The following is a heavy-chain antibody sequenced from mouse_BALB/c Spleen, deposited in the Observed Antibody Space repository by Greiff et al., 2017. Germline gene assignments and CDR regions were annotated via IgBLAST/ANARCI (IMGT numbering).Heavy chain of an antibody. J-gene: IGHJ4*01. D-gene: IGHD3-3*01. V-gene: IGHV1S34*01. Sequence: LVKTGASVKISCKASGYSFTGYYMHWVKQSHGKSLEWIGYISCYNGATSYNQKFKGKATFTVDTSSSTAYMQLSSLTSDDSAVYFCARNRDRAMDYWGQGTSVTVSS. CDR1: GYSFTGYY. CDR3: ARNRDRAMDY. CDR2: ISCYNGAT.